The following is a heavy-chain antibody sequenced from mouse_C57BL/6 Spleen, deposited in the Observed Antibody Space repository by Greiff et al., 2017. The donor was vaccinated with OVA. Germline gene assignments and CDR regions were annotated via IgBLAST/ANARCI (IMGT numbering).Heavy chain of an antibody. D-gene: IGHD2-3*01. J-gene: IGHJ3*01. Sequence: QVQLQQSGAELVKPGASVKISCKASGYAFSSYWMNWVKQRPGKGLEWIGQIYPGDGDTNYNGKFKGKATLTADKSSSTAYMQLSSLTSEDSAVYFCARGKIYDGYPFAYWGQGTLVTVSA. CDR1: GYAFSSYW. CDR2: IYPGDGDT. V-gene: IGHV1-80*01. CDR3: ARGKIYDGYPFAY.